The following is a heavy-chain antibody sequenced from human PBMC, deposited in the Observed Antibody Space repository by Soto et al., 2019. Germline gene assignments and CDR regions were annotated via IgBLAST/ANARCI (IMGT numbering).Heavy chain of an antibody. D-gene: IGHD3-9*01. CDR2: IYAGGNT. V-gene: IGHV3-53*01. J-gene: IGHJ4*02. CDR1: GFRVTSNY. CDR3: ARVTTFYDILTSSYALNYFDY. Sequence: GGSLRLSCAASGFRVTSNYMTWVRQAPGKGLECVSVIYAGGNTYYPDSVKGRLTISSDNSKNTLFLQMNNLRAEDTAVYYCARVTTFYDILTSSYALNYFDYWGQGTRVTVSS.